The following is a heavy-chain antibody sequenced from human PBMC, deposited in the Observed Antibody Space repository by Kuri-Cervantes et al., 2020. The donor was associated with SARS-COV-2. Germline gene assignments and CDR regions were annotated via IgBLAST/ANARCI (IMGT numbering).Heavy chain of an antibody. CDR1: GFNFSSYE. D-gene: IGHD3-16*01. J-gene: IGHJ1*01. CDR3: ARGRPSIWASFQH. CDR2: ISSSGSTI. Sequence: LSLTCVASGFNFSSYEMNWVRQAPGRGLEWVSYISSSGSTIYYADSVKGRFTISRDNAKNSLYLQMSSLRVEDTAVYYCARGRPSIWASFQHWGQGTLVTVSS. V-gene: IGHV3-48*03.